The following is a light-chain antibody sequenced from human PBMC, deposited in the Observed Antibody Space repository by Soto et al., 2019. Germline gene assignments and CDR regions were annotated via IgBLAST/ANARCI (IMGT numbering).Light chain of an antibody. CDR1: SSDIGGYNY. J-gene: IGLJ2*01. CDR3: ASYASSNTVL. V-gene: IGLV2-14*03. Sequence: QSVLTQPASVSGSPGQSITISCTRTSSDIGGYNYVSWYQQHPGKAPKLMIYDVSDRPSGVSNRFSGSKSGNTASLTISGLQAEDEADYYCASYASSNTVLFGGGTQLTVL. CDR2: DVS.